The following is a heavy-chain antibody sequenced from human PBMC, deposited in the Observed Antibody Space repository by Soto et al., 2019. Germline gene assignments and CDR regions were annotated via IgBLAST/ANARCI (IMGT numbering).Heavy chain of an antibody. Sequence: VASVKFSCKDSGYTFTSYGISWVRQAPGQGLEWMGWISAYNGNTNYAQKLQGRVTMTTDTSTSTAYMELRSLRSDDTAVYYCARGAVPAIFDYWGQGTLVTVSS. V-gene: IGHV1-18*01. D-gene: IGHD2-2*01. CDR2: ISAYNGNT. CDR3: ARGAVPAIFDY. J-gene: IGHJ4*02. CDR1: GYTFTSYG.